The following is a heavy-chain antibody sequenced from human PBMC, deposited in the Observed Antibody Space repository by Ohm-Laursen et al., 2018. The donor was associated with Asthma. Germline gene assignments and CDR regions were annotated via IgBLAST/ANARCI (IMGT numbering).Heavy chain of an antibody. Sequence: SVKVSCKASGYTFTSYGISWVRQAPGQGLEWMGWISAYNGNTNYAQKLQGRVTMTTDTSTSTAYMELRSLRSDDTAVYYCAREPKTEYDILTGQVGMDVWGQGTTVTVSS. CDR3: AREPKTEYDILTGQVGMDV. V-gene: IGHV1-18*01. CDR1: GYTFTSYG. CDR2: ISAYNGNT. J-gene: IGHJ6*02. D-gene: IGHD3-9*01.